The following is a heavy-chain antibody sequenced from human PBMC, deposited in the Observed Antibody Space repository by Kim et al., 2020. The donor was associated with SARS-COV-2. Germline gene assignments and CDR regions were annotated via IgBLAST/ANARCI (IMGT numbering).Heavy chain of an antibody. J-gene: IGHJ4*02. Sequence: GGSLRLSCTTSGFTFTGYAMSWVRQAPGKGLEWVSSIDGSDGTTYYVDSGKGRFTISRDNSKNTLYLQMNSRRDDDTAVYYGMKGGWGWIWDDGGQGT. CDR2: IDGSDGTT. CDR1: GFTFTGYA. CDR3: MKGGWGWIWDD. V-gene: IGHV3-23*01. D-gene: IGHD2-21*01.